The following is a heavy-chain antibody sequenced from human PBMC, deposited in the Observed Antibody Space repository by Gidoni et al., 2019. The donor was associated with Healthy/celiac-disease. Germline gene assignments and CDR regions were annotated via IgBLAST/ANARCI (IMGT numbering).Heavy chain of an antibody. J-gene: IGHJ3*02. CDR2: ISSSGSTI. V-gene: IGHV3-11*01. CDR3: ARKETYYYGSGSYYLDAFDI. D-gene: IGHD3-10*01. Sequence: QVQLVESGGGLVKPGGSLRLSCAASGFTFSAYYMSWIRQAPGKGLEWVSYISSSGSTIYYADSVKGRFTISRDNAKNSLYLQMNSLRAEDTAVYYCARKETYYYGSGSYYLDAFDIWGQGTMVTVSS. CDR1: GFTFSAYY.